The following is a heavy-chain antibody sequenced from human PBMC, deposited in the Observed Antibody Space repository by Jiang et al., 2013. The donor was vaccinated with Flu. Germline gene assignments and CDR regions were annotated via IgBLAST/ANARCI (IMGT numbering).Heavy chain of an antibody. CDR1: GYRFTNYW. CDR2: IYPADSDT. J-gene: IGHJ4*02. Sequence: GESLKISCKGSGYRFTNYWIGWVRQMPGKGLEWMGIIYPADSDTKYSPSFQGQVTISADKSISTAYLQWSSLKASDTAMYYCARHDIAVADNAAVDYWGQGTLVTVSS. D-gene: IGHD6-19*01. CDR3: ARHDIAVADNAAVDY. V-gene: IGHV5-51*01.